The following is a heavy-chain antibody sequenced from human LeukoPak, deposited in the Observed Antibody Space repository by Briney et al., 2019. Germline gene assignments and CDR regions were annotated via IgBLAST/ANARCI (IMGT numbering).Heavy chain of an antibody. D-gene: IGHD2-15*01. CDR3: ARDRGRSARGYYYGMDV. V-gene: IGHV4-59*01. CDR2: IYYSGST. Sequence: SETLSLTCTVSGDSISSYYWSWIRQPPGKGLEWIGYIYYSGSTNYNPSLKSRVTISVDTSKNQFSLKLSSVTAADTAVYYCARDRGRSARGYYYGMDVWGQGTAVAVSS. J-gene: IGHJ6*02. CDR1: GDSISSYY.